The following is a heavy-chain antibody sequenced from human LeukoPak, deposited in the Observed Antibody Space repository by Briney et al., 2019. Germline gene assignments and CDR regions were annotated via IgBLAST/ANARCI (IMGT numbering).Heavy chain of an antibody. CDR2: IYYSGST. CDR1: SGTSSSEY. V-gene: IGHV4-59*01. J-gene: IGHJ4*02. D-gene: IGHD4-23*01. CDR3: ARSVTVVKGACGFDY. Sequence: SVTLPRTCSVQSGTSSSEYWSWFRQSPGQGLEWIGDIYYSGSTNYNPSLMSRVTISVDTSKNQFSLKLSSVTAADTAVYYCARSVTVVKGACGFDYWGQGTLVTVSS.